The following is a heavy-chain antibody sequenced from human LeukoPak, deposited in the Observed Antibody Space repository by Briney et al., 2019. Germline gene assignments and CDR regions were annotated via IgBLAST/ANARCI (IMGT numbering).Heavy chain of an antibody. CDR1: FDSINNTYYY. D-gene: IGHD3-10*01. V-gene: IGHV4-39*01. Sequence: SETLSLTCSVSFDSINNTYYYWGWIRQPPGKGLEWIGSIYYSGNTYYSPSLNSRVTISVDTSKNQFSLKLNSVTAADTAEYYCARHYGPWGQGTLVTVSS. CDR3: ARHYGP. CDR2: IYYSGNT. J-gene: IGHJ5*02.